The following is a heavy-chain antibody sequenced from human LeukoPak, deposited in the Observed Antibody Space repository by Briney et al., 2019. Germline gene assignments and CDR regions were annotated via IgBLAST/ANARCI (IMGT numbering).Heavy chain of an antibody. J-gene: IGHJ4*02. CDR2: ISGTGVTT. CDR3: AKDLGLQRGYSGYGSIMVTTGSSDY. CDR1: GFTFTNYA. Sequence: GGSLRLSCAASGFTFTNYAMSWVRQAPGKGLEWVSAISGTGVTTYYTDSVKGRFTISRDDSNNTLYLQMNSLRAEDTAVYFCAKDLGLQRGYSGYGSIMVTTGSSDYWGRGTLVTVSS. D-gene: IGHD5-12*01. V-gene: IGHV3-23*01.